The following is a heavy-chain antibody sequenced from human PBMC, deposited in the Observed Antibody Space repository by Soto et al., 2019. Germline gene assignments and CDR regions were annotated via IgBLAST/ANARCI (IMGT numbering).Heavy chain of an antibody. J-gene: IGHJ4*02. D-gene: IGHD3-3*01. CDR3: AREGDDFWSGYYQVNY. CDR2: IYYSGST. Sequence: QVQLQESGPGLVKPSQTLSLTCTVSGGSISSGDYYWSWIRQPPGKVLEWIGYIYYSGSTYYNPSLKSRVTISVDTSKNQFSLKLSSVTAADTAVYYCAREGDDFWSGYYQVNYWGQGTLVTVSS. V-gene: IGHV4-30-4*01. CDR1: GGSISSGDYY.